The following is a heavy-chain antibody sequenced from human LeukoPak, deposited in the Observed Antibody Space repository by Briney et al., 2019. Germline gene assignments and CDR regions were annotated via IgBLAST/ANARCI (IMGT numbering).Heavy chain of an antibody. CDR1: GFTFTKHW. D-gene: IGHD3-10*01. CDR2: IREDGNEK. Sequence: GGSLRLSCEATGFTFTKHWMSWVRQTLGKGLECVAKIREDGNEKHYVDSVKGRFTISRDNAQNSLYLQMNSLRAEDTALYYCARARVYYYDSGFPYWGQGTLVTVSS. J-gene: IGHJ4*02. V-gene: IGHV3-7*03. CDR3: ARARVYYYDSGFPY.